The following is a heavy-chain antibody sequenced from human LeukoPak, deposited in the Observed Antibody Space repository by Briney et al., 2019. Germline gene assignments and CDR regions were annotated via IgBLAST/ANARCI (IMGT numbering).Heavy chain of an antibody. CDR2: ISGSGGNT. D-gene: IGHD4-17*01. CDR3: ARASFTYGDYGDNWFDP. CDR1: GFTFSSYA. V-gene: IGHV3-23*01. Sequence: PGGSLRLSCAASGFTFSSYAMNWVRQAPGKGLEWVSAISGSGGNTYYADSVKGRFTISRDNFMNMLYLQMNSLRVEDTAVYYCARASFTYGDYGDNWFDPWGQGTLVTVSS. J-gene: IGHJ5*02.